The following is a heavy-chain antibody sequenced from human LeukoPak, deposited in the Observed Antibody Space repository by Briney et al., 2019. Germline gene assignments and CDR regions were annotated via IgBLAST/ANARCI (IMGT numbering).Heavy chain of an antibody. CDR1: GYSFTSYW. D-gene: IGHD6-6*01. CDR3: ARGSSSGGYYYYYMDV. Sequence: GESLKISCKGSGYSFTSYWIGWVRQMPGKGLEWMGIIYPGDSESRYRPSFQGQVTISADKSISTAYLQWTSLKASDTAMYYCARGSSSGGYYYYYMDVWGKGTTVTVSS. J-gene: IGHJ6*03. CDR2: IYPGDSES. V-gene: IGHV5-51*01.